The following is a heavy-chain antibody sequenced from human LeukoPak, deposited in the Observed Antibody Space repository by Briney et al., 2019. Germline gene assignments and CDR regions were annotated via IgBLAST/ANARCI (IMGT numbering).Heavy chain of an antibody. Sequence: SETLSLTCAVYGGSFSGYYWGWIRQPPGKGLEWIGEINHSGSTNYNPSLKSRVTISVDTSKNQFSLKLSSVTAADTAVYYCARGASTLRYFDWLLYDYWGQGTLVTVSS. J-gene: IGHJ4*02. CDR3: ARGASTLRYFDWLLYDY. CDR1: GGSFSGYY. V-gene: IGHV4-34*01. D-gene: IGHD3-9*01. CDR2: INHSGST.